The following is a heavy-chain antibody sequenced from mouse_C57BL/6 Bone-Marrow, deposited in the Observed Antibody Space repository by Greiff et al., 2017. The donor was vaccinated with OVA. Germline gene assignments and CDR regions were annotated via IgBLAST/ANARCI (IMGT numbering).Heavy chain of an antibody. Sequence: QVQLQQPGAELVRPGSSVKLSCKASGYTFTSYWMHWVKQRPIQGLEWIGNIDPSDSETHYNQKFKDKATLTVDKSSSTAYMQLSSLTSEDSAVYYCARERSTTVVGSFDVWGTGTTVTVSS. CDR1: GYTFTSYW. D-gene: IGHD1-1*01. V-gene: IGHV1-52*01. J-gene: IGHJ1*03. CDR2: IDPSDSET. CDR3: ARERSTTVVGSFDV.